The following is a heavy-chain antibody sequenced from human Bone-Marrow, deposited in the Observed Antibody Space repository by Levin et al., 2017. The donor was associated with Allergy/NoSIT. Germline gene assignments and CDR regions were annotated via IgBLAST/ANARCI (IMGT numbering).Heavy chain of an antibody. D-gene: IGHD6-25*01. CDR3: AGEPQRGY. CDR1: GFSVSNNY. J-gene: IGHJ4*02. CDR2: IYSGGST. V-gene: IGHV3-53*01. Sequence: GESLKISCAVSGFSVSNNYMTWVRQAPGKGLEWVSLIYSGGSTSYADSVRGRFTISRDNAQNSLYLQMNSLRVEDTAVYYCAGEPQRGYWGQGALVTVSS.